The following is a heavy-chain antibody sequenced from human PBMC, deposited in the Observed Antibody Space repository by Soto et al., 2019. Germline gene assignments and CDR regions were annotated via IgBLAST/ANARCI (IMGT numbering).Heavy chain of an antibody. CDR2: INSDGSST. D-gene: IGHD4-17*01. CDR3: ARVRMAGDFDI. Sequence: EVQLVESGGGLVQPGGSLRLSCAASGFTFSSYLMHWVRQAPGKWLVWVSRINSDGSSTTYADSVKGRFTISRDSAKNTLYLQMNSLRADDTAVYYCARVRMAGDFDILGQGTMVTVSS. CDR1: GFTFSSYL. V-gene: IGHV3-74*01. J-gene: IGHJ3*02.